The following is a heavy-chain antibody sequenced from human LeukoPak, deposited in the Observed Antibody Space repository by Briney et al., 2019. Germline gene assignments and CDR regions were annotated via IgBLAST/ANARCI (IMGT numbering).Heavy chain of an antibody. J-gene: IGHJ4*02. CDR2: ISWNSGSI. D-gene: IGHD3-10*01. Sequence: GRSLRLSCAASGFTFDDYAMHWVRQAPGKGLEWVSGISWNSGSIGYADSVKGRFTISRDNAKNSLYLRMNSLRAEDTALYYCAKDKGPMVRGVVFDYWGQGTLVTVSS. CDR3: AKDKGPMVRGVVFDY. CDR1: GFTFDDYA. V-gene: IGHV3-9*01.